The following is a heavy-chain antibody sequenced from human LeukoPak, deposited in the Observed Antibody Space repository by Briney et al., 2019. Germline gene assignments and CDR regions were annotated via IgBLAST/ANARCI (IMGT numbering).Heavy chain of an antibody. Sequence: GGSLRLSCAASGFSLSHHGMHWVRQAPGKGLEWVAVISYDGSNKYYADSVKGRFTISRDNSKNTLYLQMNSLRAEDTAVYYCARDRMVRFRARGMDVWGHGTTVTVSS. CDR1: GFSLSHHG. CDR2: ISYDGSNK. CDR3: ARDRMVRFRARGMDV. J-gene: IGHJ6*02. V-gene: IGHV3-30*03. D-gene: IGHD3-10*01.